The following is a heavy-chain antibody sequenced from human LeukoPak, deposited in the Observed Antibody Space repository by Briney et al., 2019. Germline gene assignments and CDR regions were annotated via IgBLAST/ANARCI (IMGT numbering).Heavy chain of an antibody. CDR3: ARYNDWFDS. CDR2: ISGYNGNT. Sequence: ASGKVSGKASGYTFTSQGISWVRQAPGQGLEWMGWISGYNGNTNYAQKLQGRVTMRTDTATSTAYMELRSLTSDDTAVYYCARYNDWFDSWGQGTQVTVSS. V-gene: IGHV1-18*01. CDR1: GYTFTSQG. D-gene: IGHD1-1*01. J-gene: IGHJ5*01.